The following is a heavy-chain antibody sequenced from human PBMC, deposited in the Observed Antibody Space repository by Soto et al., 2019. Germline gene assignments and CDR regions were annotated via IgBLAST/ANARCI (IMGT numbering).Heavy chain of an antibody. Sequence: QVQLVQSGAEVKKPWSSVKVSCKASGGTFSSYAISWVRQAPGQGLEWMGGIIPIFGTANYAQKFQGRVTITADETTSTAYMEMKTQRSEDTAVYYCARRDFWSGYSKYYYGMDVWGEGTTVTVSS. J-gene: IGHJ6*04. V-gene: IGHV1-69*01. CDR3: ARRDFWSGYSKYYYGMDV. CDR1: GGTFSSYA. D-gene: IGHD3-3*01. CDR2: IIPIFGTA.